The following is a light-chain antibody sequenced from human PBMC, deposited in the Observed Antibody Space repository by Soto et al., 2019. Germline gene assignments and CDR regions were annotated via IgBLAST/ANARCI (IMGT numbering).Light chain of an antibody. Sequence: EIVMTQSPATLSVSPGERATLSCRASQTVSSNLAWYQQKPGQAPRLLIHGVSTRATGIPARFSGGGSGTDFTLTISSLQSDDSAIYYCQQYNNWRTFGQGTKVEIK. J-gene: IGKJ1*01. CDR3: QQYNNWRT. CDR1: QTVSSN. CDR2: GVS. V-gene: IGKV3-15*01.